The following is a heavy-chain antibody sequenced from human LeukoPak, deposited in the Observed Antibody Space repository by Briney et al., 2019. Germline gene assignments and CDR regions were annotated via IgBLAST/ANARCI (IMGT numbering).Heavy chain of an antibody. CDR2: MYLSGTT. D-gene: IGHD3-3*01. CDR1: GDSINSLDL. J-gene: IGHJ4*02. Sequence: SETLSLTCTVSGDSINSLDLWSWVRQPPGKGLEWIGEMYLSGTTHSNPSVKSRVTISIDTSKNQFSLKLSSVTAADTAVYYCARQDYDFWSGYQRRFDYWGQGTLVTVSS. CDR3: ARQDYDFWSGYQRRFDY. V-gene: IGHV4-4*02.